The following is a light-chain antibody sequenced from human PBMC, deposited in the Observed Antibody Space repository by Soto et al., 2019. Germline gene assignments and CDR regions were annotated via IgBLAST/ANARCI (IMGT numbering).Light chain of an antibody. V-gene: IGLV1-44*01. CDR2: NNG. CDR1: RSNIGTNT. J-gene: IGLJ2*01. Sequence: QSVLTQPPSVSGTPGQRVTISCSGSRSNIGTNTVNWFQQLPGTAPKLLIYNNGQRPSGVPDRFSGYKSGTSATLAISGLQSEDEADYYCAAWDDSLNGHVVFGGGTKVTVL. CDR3: AAWDDSLNGHVV.